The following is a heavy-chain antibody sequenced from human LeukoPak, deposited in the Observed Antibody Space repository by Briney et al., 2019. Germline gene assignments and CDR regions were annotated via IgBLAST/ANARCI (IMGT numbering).Heavy chain of an antibody. CDR1: GGSISSSSYY. CDR2: IQTSGST. J-gene: IGHJ4*02. CDR3: ARVGSGWSFDY. V-gene: IGHV4-61*02. D-gene: IGHD6-19*01. Sequence: PAGTLSLTCTVSGGSISSSSYYWGWIRQPAGRGLEWIGRIQTSGSTNYNPSLKSRVTMSVDTSKNKFSLKVNSVTAADTAVYYCARVGSGWSFDYWGQGTLVTVSS.